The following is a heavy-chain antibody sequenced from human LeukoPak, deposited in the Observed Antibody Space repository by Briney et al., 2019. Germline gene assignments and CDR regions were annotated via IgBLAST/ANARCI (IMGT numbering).Heavy chain of an antibody. CDR3: ARVNRNYYDSSGYYDY. J-gene: IGHJ4*02. CDR2: IYVSGST. V-gene: IGHV4-4*07. D-gene: IGHD3-22*01. Sequence: SETLSLTCTVSGGSISDYYWTWIRQSAGKGLEWIGRIYVSGSTKYNPSLNPSVKSRVTISVDVSKNQFSLRMSSVTAADTAVYYCARVNRNYYDSSGYYDYWGQGTLVTVSS. CDR1: GGSISDYY.